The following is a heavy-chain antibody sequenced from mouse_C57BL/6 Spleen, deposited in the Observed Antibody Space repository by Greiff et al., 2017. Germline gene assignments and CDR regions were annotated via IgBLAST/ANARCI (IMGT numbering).Heavy chain of an antibody. Sequence: QVQLKESGAELVRPGTSVKVSCKASGYAFTNYLIEWVKQRPGQGLEWIGVINPGSGGTNYNEKFKGKATLTADKSSSTAYMQLSSLTSEDSAVXFCARSGTRNYAMDYWGQGTSVTVSS. CDR1: GYAFTNYL. V-gene: IGHV1-54*01. CDR3: ARSGTRNYAMDY. J-gene: IGHJ4*01. D-gene: IGHD4-1*01. CDR2: INPGSGGT.